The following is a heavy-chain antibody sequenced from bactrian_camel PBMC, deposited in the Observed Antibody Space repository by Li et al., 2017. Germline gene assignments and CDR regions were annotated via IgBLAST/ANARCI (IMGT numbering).Heavy chain of an antibody. CDR1: EFPFSTYG. Sequence: HVQLVESGGGLVQPGGSLRVSCTTSEFPFSTYGMSWARQSPGKGLEWVSTIYSAGRNTYYADSVKGRFTISQDNTKNTVSLQMNSLKPEDTAVYYCAAGFDLHRCEAHEYDAWGQGTQVTVS. CDR3: AAGFDLHRCEAHEYDA. J-gene: IGHJ4*01. D-gene: IGHD1*01. V-gene: IGHV3-2*01. CDR2: IYSAGRNT.